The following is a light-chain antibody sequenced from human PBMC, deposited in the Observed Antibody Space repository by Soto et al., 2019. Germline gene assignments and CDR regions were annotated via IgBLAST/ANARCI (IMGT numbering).Light chain of an antibody. CDR3: AAWDYSLNGVV. J-gene: IGLJ2*01. CDR2: SSN. V-gene: IGLV1-44*01. CDR1: SSNIGSNS. Sequence: QAVVTQPPSASGTPGQRVTVSCSGSSSNIGSNSVNWYQQLPGTAPKLLIYSSNQRPSGAPDRLSGSKSGTSASLAISGLQSEDEADYYCAAWDYSLNGVVFGGGTKLTVL.